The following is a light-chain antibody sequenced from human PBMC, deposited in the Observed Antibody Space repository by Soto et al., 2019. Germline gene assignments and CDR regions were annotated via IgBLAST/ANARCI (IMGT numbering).Light chain of an antibody. CDR1: SSDVGGYNY. CDR2: EVS. V-gene: IGLV2-14*01. Sequence: QSVLTQPASVSGSPGQSITISCTGTSSDVGGYNYGSCCQQHPGKAPKLMIYEVSSRPSGISNRFSDSKSGNTASLTISGLQAEDEADYYCSSYTSSNFWVFGEGTKVTVL. J-gene: IGLJ3*02. CDR3: SSYTSSNFWV.